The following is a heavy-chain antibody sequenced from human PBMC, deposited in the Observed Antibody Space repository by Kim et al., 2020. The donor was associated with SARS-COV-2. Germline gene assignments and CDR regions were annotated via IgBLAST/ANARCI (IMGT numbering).Heavy chain of an antibody. Sequence: GGSLRLSCVVSGFTFSTSWMSWVRQAPGKGPECVANIKEDGTVKRYVDSVKGRFTISRDNAKNSLYLQMNSLRVEDTAVYYCTIGGYLDYWGQGTLVTVSS. CDR1: GFTFSTSW. CDR3: TIGGYLDY. J-gene: IGHJ4*02. D-gene: IGHD2-15*01. V-gene: IGHV3-7*01. CDR2: IKEDGTVK.